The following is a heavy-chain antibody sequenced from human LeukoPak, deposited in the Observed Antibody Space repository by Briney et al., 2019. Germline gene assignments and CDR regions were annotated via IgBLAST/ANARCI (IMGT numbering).Heavy chain of an antibody. Sequence: GGSLRLSCAASGFTFSSYAMSWVRQAPGKGLEWVSSISSSSSYIYYADSVKGRFTISRDNAKNSLYLQMNSLRAEDTAVYYCVRDGATIIRYYFDYWGQGTLVTVSS. V-gene: IGHV3-21*01. CDR1: GFTFSSYA. J-gene: IGHJ4*02. CDR2: ISSSSSYI. D-gene: IGHD5-12*01. CDR3: VRDGATIIRYYFDY.